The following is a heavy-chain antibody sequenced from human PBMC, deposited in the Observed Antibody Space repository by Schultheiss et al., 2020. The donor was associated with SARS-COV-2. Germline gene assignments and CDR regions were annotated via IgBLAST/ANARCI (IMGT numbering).Heavy chain of an antibody. CDR2: ISWNSGSI. V-gene: IGHV3-9*01. D-gene: IGHD3-22*01. J-gene: IGHJ4*02. CDR1: GFTFDDYA. CDR3: AKDSYSSGYHIVY. Sequence: GGSLRLSCAASGFTFDDYAMHWVRQAPGKGLEWVSGISWNSGSIGYADSVKGRFTISRDNAKNSLYLQMNSLRAEDTALYYCAKDSYSSGYHIVYWGQGTLVTVSS.